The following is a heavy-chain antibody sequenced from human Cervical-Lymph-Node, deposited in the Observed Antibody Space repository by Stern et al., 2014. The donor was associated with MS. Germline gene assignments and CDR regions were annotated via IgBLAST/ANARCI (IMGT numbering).Heavy chain of an antibody. J-gene: IGHJ5*02. Sequence: EVQLVESGAEVKKPGESLKISCKASGYMFASHWIGWVRQMPGKGLEWMGIIDPGDSNTIYSPSSQGQVTISVDKSTSTAYLQWSSLKASDTAMYDCARVNGGNSDWFDPWGQGTLVTVSS. CDR1: GYMFASHW. V-gene: IGHV5-51*01. CDR3: ARVNGGNSDWFDP. CDR2: IDPGDSNT. D-gene: IGHD4-23*01.